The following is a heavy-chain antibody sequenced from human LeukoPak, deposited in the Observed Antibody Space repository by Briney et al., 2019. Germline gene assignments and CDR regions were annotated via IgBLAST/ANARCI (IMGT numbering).Heavy chain of an antibody. Sequence: ASVKVSCKASGYTFTSYGISWVRQAPGQGLEWMGWISPYNGNTNYAPKLQGRVTMTTDTATSTPYMELTSLTSDDTAVYYCARDRQCGYWGQGTLVTVSS. V-gene: IGHV1-18*01. CDR2: ISPYNGNT. CDR1: GYTFTSYG. D-gene: IGHD2-21*01. J-gene: IGHJ4*02. CDR3: ARDRQCGY.